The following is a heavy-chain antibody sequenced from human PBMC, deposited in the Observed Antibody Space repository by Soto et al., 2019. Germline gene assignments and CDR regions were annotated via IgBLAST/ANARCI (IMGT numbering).Heavy chain of an antibody. D-gene: IGHD2-21*02. CDR3: ARVRGGDRHLYWYFDL. V-gene: IGHV1-69*01. CDR1: GGTFSSYA. CDR2: IIPIFGTA. J-gene: IGHJ2*01. Sequence: QVQLVQSGAEVKKPGSSVKVSCKASGGTFSSYAISWVRQAPGQGLEWMGGIIPIFGTANYALKFQGRVTITADESTSTAYMELSSLRSEDTAVYYCARVRGGDRHLYWYFDLWGRGTLVTVSS.